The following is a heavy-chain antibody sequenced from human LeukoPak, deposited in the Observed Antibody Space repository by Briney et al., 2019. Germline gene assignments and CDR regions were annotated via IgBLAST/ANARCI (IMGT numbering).Heavy chain of an antibody. CDR3: AHRHRGIASDI. J-gene: IGHJ3*02. D-gene: IGHD1-26*01. CDR1: GFSLSSGGVG. CDR2: IYENDEK. V-gene: IGHV2-5*01. Sequence: GPTLVHPPPPLRLTCTLSGFSLSSGGVGGGWIRQPPGKALEWLGVIYENDEKLYSSYLQNRLSITKHTSKNRAVLTMATMASLDTATYYCAHRHRGIASDIWGQGTMVTVSS.